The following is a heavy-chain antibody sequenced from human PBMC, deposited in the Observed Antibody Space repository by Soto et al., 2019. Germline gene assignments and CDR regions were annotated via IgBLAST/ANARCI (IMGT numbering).Heavy chain of an antibody. CDR3: ARAGGYSRTTPNPRAYDMDV. J-gene: IGHJ6*02. V-gene: IGHV1-69*02. CDR1: GGTFSSYI. D-gene: IGHD6-13*01. CDR2: IIPILGIA. Sequence: SVKVSCKASGGTFSSYIISWVRQAHGQGLEWMGRIIPILGIANYAQKFQGRVTITADKSTSTAYMELSSLRSEDTAVYYCARAGGYSRTTPNPRAYDMDVWGQGTTVTVSS.